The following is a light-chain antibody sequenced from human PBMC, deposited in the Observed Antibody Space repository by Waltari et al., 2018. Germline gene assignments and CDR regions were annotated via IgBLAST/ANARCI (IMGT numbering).Light chain of an antibody. Sequence: QSALTQPASVSGSPGQSITISCTGSSSHVGGYNFVSWYQQHPGKAPKLMICEVSNRPSGISNRFSGSKSGNTASLTISGLQAEDEADYYCSSYTSSNSYVFGTGTKVTVL. V-gene: IGLV2-14*01. CDR3: SSYTSSNSYV. J-gene: IGLJ1*01. CDR2: EVS. CDR1: SSHVGGYNF.